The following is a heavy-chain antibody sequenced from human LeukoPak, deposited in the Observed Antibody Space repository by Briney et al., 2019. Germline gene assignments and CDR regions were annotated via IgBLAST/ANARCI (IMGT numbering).Heavy chain of an antibody. D-gene: IGHD3-10*01. Sequence: SETLSLTCTVSGGSISSYYWSWIRQPAGKGLEWIGEINHSGSTNYNPSLKSRVTISVDTSKNQFSLKLSSVTAADTAVHYCARADLRDSGVEFLFDYWGQGTLVTVSS. CDR1: GGSISSYY. V-gene: IGHV4-34*01. J-gene: IGHJ4*02. CDR3: ARADLRDSGVEFLFDY. CDR2: INHSGST.